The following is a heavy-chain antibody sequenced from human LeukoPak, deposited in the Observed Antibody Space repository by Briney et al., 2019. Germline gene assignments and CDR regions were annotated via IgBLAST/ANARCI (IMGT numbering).Heavy chain of an antibody. D-gene: IGHD3-16*02. V-gene: IGHV1-18*01. Sequence: GASVKVSCKASGYTFTSYGISWVRQAPGQGLEWMGWISAYNGNTNYAQKLQGRVTMTTDTSTGTAYMELGSLRSDDTAVYYCASSPYYDYVWGSYRFDYWGQGTLVTVSS. CDR3: ASSPYYDYVWGSYRFDY. CDR2: ISAYNGNT. J-gene: IGHJ4*02. CDR1: GYTFTSYG.